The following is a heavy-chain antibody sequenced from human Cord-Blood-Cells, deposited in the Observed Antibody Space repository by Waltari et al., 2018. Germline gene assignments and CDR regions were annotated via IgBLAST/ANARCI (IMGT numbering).Heavy chain of an antibody. J-gene: IGHJ5*02. CDR2: INHSGST. Sequence: QVQLQQWGAGLLKPSETLSLTCAVYGGSFSGYYWSWIRQPPGKGLEWIGEINHSGSTHYNPSLKSRVTISVDTSKNQFSLKLSSVTAADTAVYYCARGGGSYYNWFDPWGQGTLVTVSS. CDR3: ARGGGSYYNWFDP. V-gene: IGHV4-34*01. D-gene: IGHD1-26*01. CDR1: GGSFSGYY.